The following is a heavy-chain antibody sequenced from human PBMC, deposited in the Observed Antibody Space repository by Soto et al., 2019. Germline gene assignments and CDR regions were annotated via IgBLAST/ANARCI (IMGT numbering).Heavy chain of an antibody. V-gene: IGHV4-39*01. CDR2: IYYSGST. D-gene: IGHD4-17*01. CDR3: ARYTVPTNFDY. CDR1: GGSISSSSYY. J-gene: IGHJ4*02. Sequence: SETLSLTCTVSGGSISSSSYYWGWIRQPPGKGLEWIGSIYYSGSTYYNPSLKSRVTISVDTSKNQFSLKLSSVTAADTAVYYCARYTVPTNFDYWGQGTLVTVSS.